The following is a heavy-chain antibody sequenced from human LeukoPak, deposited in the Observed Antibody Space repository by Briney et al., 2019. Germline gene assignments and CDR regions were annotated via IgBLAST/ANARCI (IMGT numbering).Heavy chain of an antibody. J-gene: IGHJ4*02. V-gene: IGHV3-11*04. D-gene: IGHD3-10*01. CDR1: GFTFSDYY. Sequence: PGGSLRLSCAASGFTFSDYYMSWIRQAPGKGLEWVSYISNSGSSIYYADSVKGRFTISRDNAKNSLYLQMNSLRAEDTAVYYCAKVSAYYYASGFDSWGQGTLVTVSS. CDR2: ISNSGSSI. CDR3: AKVSAYYYASGFDS.